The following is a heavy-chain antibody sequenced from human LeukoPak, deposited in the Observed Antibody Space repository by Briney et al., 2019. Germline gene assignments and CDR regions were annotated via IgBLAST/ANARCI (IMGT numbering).Heavy chain of an antibody. V-gene: IGHV1-2*06. CDR3: ARKTTALDY. D-gene: IGHD4-17*01. CDR1: GYTFTDYY. CDR2: ISPDNGVT. J-gene: IGHJ4*02. Sequence: ASVKVSCKTSGYTFTDYYLYWVRQAPGQGPEWMGRISPDNGVTKIAQKFQGRVTMTRDTSINTIYMELGRLTGDDTAVYYCARKTTALDYWGQGTLISV.